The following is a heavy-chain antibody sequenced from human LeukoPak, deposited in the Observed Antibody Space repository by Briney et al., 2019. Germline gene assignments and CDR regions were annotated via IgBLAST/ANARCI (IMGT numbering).Heavy chain of an antibody. D-gene: IGHD3-22*01. J-gene: IGHJ4*02. CDR3: ARGPGYDSSREDY. CDR2: INHSGST. V-gene: IGHV4-34*01. Sequence: SGTLSLTCAVYGGSFSGYYWSWIRQPPGKGLEWIGEINHSGSTNYNPSLKSRVTISVDTSKNQFSLKLSSVTAADTAVYYCARGPGYDSSREDYWGQGTLVTVSS. CDR1: GGSFSGYY.